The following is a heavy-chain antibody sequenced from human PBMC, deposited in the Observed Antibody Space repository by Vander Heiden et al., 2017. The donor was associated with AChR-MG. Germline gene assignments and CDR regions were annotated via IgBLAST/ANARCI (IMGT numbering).Heavy chain of an antibody. D-gene: IGHD6-19*01. CDR3: ARFGPKRLVRGWYFDY. Sequence: QVQLQESGPGLVKPSDTLSLTCTVSGGPVSSGSYYWSWIRQPPGKGLEWIGYIYYSGSTNYNPSLKSRVTISVDTSKNQFSLKLSSVTAADTAVYYCARFGPKRLVRGWYFDYWGQGTLVTVSS. CDR2: IYYSGST. CDR1: GGPVSSGSYY. V-gene: IGHV4-61*01. J-gene: IGHJ4*02.